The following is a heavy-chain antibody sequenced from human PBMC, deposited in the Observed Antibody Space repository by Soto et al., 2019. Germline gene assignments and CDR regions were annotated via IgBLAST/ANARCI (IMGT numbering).Heavy chain of an antibody. Sequence: QVQLVQSGAEVQKPGSSVKVSCKASGGTFSSYAISWVRQAPGQGLEWMGGIIPISETTNYAQKFQGRVKITADESKSTAYMELSRLRSEDTAVYYCARSQGSSTSLEIYYYYYYGMDVWGQGTTVTVSS. CDR2: IIPISETT. D-gene: IGHD2-2*01. V-gene: IGHV1-69*01. CDR3: ARSQGSSTSLEIYYYYYYGMDV. J-gene: IGHJ6*02. CDR1: GGTFSSYA.